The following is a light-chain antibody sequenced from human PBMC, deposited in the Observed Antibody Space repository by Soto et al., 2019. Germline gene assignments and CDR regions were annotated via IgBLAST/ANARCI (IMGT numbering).Light chain of an antibody. J-gene: IGKJ1*01. Sequence: EIVLTQSPGTRSSSPGERATLSCRTSQSVSSNYLAWYQQKPGQAPRLLIYGASSRATGIPDRVSGSGSGTDFTLTISRLEHEDFAVYHCQQYGTSWWTFGQGTKVDI. CDR2: GAS. V-gene: IGKV3-20*01. CDR3: QQYGTSWWT. CDR1: QSVSSNY.